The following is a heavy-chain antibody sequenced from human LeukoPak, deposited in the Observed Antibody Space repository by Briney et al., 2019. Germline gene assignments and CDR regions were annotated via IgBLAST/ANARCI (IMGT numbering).Heavy chain of an antibody. Sequence: PSETLSLTCSISGGSMSGYYWSWIRQPAGKGLEWIGRIYSSESINYSPSLKSRVTMSVDTSKNRFYLELTSVTAADTALYYCARDRSAAYYRDYFDYWGQGVLVTVSS. CDR3: ARDRSAAYYRDYFDY. D-gene: IGHD3-22*01. V-gene: IGHV4-4*07. CDR2: IYSSESI. J-gene: IGHJ4*02. CDR1: GGSMSGYY.